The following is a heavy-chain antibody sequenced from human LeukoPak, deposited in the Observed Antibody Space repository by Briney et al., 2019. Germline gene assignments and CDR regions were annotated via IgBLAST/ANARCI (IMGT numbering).Heavy chain of an antibody. D-gene: IGHD1-26*01. CDR1: GFTFSSYW. V-gene: IGHV3-7*04. J-gene: IGHJ4*02. Sequence: PGGSLRLSCAASGFTFSSYWMTWVRQAPGKGLDWVANIKGDGSDNHYVDSVKGRFTISRDNAKNSLYLQMNSLRAEDTAVYYCARDLGYYRADYWGQGTLVTVSS. CDR2: IKGDGSDN. CDR3: ARDLGYYRADY.